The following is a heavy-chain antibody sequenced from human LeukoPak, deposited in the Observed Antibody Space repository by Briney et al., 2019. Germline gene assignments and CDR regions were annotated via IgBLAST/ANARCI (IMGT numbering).Heavy chain of an antibody. J-gene: IGHJ4*02. Sequence: GRSLRLSCAASGFTFSSYGMHWVRQAPGKGLEWVAVIWYDGSNKYYADSVKGRFTISRDNSKNTLYLQMNSLRAEDTAVYYCARDYYDSSGYSLVDYWGQGTLVTVSS. CDR1: GFTFSSYG. D-gene: IGHD3-22*01. CDR3: ARDYYDSSGYSLVDY. V-gene: IGHV3-33*01. CDR2: IWYDGSNK.